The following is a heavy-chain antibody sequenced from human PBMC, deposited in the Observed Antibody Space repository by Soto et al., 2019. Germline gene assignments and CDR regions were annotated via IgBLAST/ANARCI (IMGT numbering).Heavy chain of an antibody. D-gene: IGHD2-21*02. CDR2: IYYSGST. V-gene: IGHV4-39*01. J-gene: IGHJ5*02. CDR1: GGSISSSSYF. CDR3: ARHPSDFWFDP. Sequence: SETLSLTCSVSGGSISSSSYFWGWIRQPPGKGLEWIGSIYYSGSTYYNPSLKSRVTVSVDTSRNQFSLKLSSVTAADTAVYYCARHPSDFWFDPWGQGTQVTVSS.